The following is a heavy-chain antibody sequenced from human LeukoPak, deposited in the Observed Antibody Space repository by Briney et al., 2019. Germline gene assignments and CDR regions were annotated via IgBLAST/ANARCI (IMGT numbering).Heavy chain of an antibody. CDR2: IYYSGST. Sequence: SETLSLTCTVSGRSISSYYWSWIRQPPGKGLEWIGYIYYSGSTNYNPSLKSRVTISVDTSKNQFSLKLSSVTAADTAVYYCARDSVYSGSSLDYWGQGTLVTVSS. D-gene: IGHD1-26*01. CDR1: GRSISSYY. CDR3: ARDSVYSGSSLDY. J-gene: IGHJ4*02. V-gene: IGHV4-59*01.